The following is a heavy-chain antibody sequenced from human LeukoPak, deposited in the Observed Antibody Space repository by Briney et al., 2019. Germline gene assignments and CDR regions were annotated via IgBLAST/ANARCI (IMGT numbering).Heavy chain of an antibody. Sequence: GGSLRLSCSASGFTFSSYAMHWVRQAPGKGLEYVSAISSNGGSTYYADSVRGRFTISRDNSKNTLYLQMSSLRAEDTAVYYCARDRAYCGGDCYRMDYWGQGTLVTVSS. CDR3: ARDRAYCGGDCYRMDY. CDR2: ISSNGGST. J-gene: IGHJ4*02. CDR1: GFTFSSYA. V-gene: IGHV3-64D*09. D-gene: IGHD2-21*02.